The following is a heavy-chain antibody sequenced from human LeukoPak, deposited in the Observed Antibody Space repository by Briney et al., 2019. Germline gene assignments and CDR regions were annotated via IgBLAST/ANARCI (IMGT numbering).Heavy chain of an antibody. CDR1: GDSFSSNSAA. Sequence: SQTLSLTCALSGDSFSSNSAAWNWLRQSPSRGLEWLGRTYYRSKWYNDYAVSVKSRITINPDTSKNQFSLQLNSVTPEDTAVYYCARDAAGYDILTGYGFDPWGQGTLVTVSS. CDR3: ARDAAGYDILTGYGFDP. J-gene: IGHJ5*02. D-gene: IGHD3-9*01. CDR2: TYYRSKWYN. V-gene: IGHV6-1*01.